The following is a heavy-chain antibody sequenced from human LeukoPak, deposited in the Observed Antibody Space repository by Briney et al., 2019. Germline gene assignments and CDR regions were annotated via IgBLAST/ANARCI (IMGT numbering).Heavy chain of an antibody. D-gene: IGHD4-17*01. V-gene: IGHV3-33*01. J-gene: IGHJ4*02. Sequence: GGSLRLSCAASGYTFSTYGLHWVRQAPGRGLEWVAVIWYDGSYKYYADSVKGRFTVSRDDSKNTMYLQMDSLRAEDTAVYYCARDAGSVFDYWGQGTLVTV. CDR1: GYTFSTYG. CDR3: ARDAGSVFDY. CDR2: IWYDGSYK.